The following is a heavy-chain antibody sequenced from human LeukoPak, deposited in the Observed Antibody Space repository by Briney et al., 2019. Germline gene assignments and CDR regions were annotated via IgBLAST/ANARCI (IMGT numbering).Heavy chain of an antibody. CDR2: VLDNVRT. J-gene: IGHJ4*02. D-gene: IGHD5-18*01. CDR1: GGSISSHY. V-gene: IGHV4-59*11. CDR3: ATIKRGNIFGFFDF. Sequence: SETLSLTCTVSGGSISSHYWSWVRQPPGKGLEWIGYVLDNVRTKDNPSLNSRFTLSADTSKNQFSLRLTSVTAADTAVYYCATIKRGNIFGFFDFWSQGILVTVSS.